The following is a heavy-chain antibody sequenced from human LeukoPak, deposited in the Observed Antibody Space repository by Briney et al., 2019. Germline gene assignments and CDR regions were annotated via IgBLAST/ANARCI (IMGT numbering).Heavy chain of an antibody. CDR1: GGSISSYY. J-gene: IGHJ5*02. D-gene: IGHD6-19*01. CDR2: IYYSGST. V-gene: IGHV4-59*01. Sequence: PSETLSLTCTVSGGSISSYYWSWIRQPPGKGLEWIGYIYYSGSTNYNPSLKSRVTISVDTSKNQFSLKLSSVTAADTAVYYCARGLGGIAVAGTLWFDPWGQGTLVTVSS. CDR3: ARGLGGIAVAGTLWFDP.